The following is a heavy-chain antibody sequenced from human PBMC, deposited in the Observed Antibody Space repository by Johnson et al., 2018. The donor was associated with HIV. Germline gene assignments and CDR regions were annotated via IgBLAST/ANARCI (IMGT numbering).Heavy chain of an antibody. D-gene: IGHD6-13*01. CDR1: GLTFDDYG. CDR2: INLNGGST. CDR3: AGGKGAAVGLDALDI. J-gene: IGHJ3*02. Sequence: MMLVESGGGLVQPGRSLRLSCAASGLTFDDYGMSWVRQAPGKVLEWVCGINLNGGSTHFHDSMKGRFTISRENARNSLYLKMNSLRAEDTALYFCAGGKGAAVGLDALDIWGQGTMVTVSA. V-gene: IGHV3-20*04.